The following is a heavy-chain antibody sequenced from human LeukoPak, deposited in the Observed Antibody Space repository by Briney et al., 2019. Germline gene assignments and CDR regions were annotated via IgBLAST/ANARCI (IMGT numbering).Heavy chain of an antibody. V-gene: IGHV3-23*01. CDR2: ISDSGHDT. D-gene: IGHD2-8*01. J-gene: IGHJ6*02. Sequence: PGGSLRLSCAASGFTFPNYDMSWVRQAPGKGLEWVSTISDSGHDTSYADSVKGRFTISRDNSKNTLYLQMSSLRAEDTAVYYCARAGGCTNGVCYKTGMDVWGQGTTVTVSS. CDR3: ARAGGCTNGVCYKTGMDV. CDR1: GFTFPNYD.